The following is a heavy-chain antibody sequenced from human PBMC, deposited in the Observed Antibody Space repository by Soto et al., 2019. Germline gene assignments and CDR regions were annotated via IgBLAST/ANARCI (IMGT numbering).Heavy chain of an antibody. Sequence: QLQLQESGSGLVKPSQTLSLTCAVSGGSISSGGYSWSWIRQPPGTGLEWIGYIYHSGGTYYNPSLKSRVTISGDRSKNQFSLKLSAVTAADTAVYYCARGGVDYYDSSGYYFSPYYFDYWGQGPLGTVSS. J-gene: IGHJ4*02. CDR3: ARGGVDYYDSSGYYFSPYYFDY. CDR1: GGSISSGGYS. D-gene: IGHD3-22*01. V-gene: IGHV4-30-2*01. CDR2: IYHSGGT.